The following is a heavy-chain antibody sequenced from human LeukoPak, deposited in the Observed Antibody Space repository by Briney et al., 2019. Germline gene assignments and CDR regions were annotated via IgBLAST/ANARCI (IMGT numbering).Heavy chain of an antibody. CDR2: IDWDDDK. CDR1: GFSLSTSGMC. V-gene: IGHV2-70*11. D-gene: IGHD3-10*01. Sequence: SGPTLLNPTQTLTLTCTFSGFSLSTSGMCVSWIRQPPGKALEWLARIDWDDDKYYSTSLKTSLTISKDTSKNQVVLTMTNMDPVDTATYYCARSLTYYYGSGSYLLGAFDIWGQGTMVTVSS. CDR3: ARSLTYYYGSGSYLLGAFDI. J-gene: IGHJ3*02.